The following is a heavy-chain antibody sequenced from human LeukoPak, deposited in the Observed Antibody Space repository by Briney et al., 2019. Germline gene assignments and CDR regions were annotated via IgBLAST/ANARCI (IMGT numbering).Heavy chain of an antibody. CDR2: INHSGST. D-gene: IGHD3-10*01. V-gene: IGHV4-34*01. Sequence: KPSGTLSLTCAVYGGSFSGYYWSWIRQPPGKGLEWIGEINHSGSTNYNPSLKSRVTISVDTSKNQFSLKLSSVTAADTAVYYCARGSNYGSGSYYPWGQGTLVTVSS. J-gene: IGHJ5*02. CDR1: GGSFSGYY. CDR3: ARGSNYGSGSYYP.